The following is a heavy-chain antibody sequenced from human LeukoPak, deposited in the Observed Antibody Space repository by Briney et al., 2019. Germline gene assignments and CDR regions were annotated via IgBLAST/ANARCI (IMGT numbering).Heavy chain of an antibody. CDR2: ISSRSTVI. CDR3: AREAVAGRGFDY. J-gene: IGHJ4*02. V-gene: IGHV3-48*01. CDR1: GFTVSSNY. Sequence: PGGSLRLSCAASGFTVSSNYMSWVRQAPGKGLEWVSYISSRSTVIYYADSLRGRFTISRDNAKNSLYLQVNSLRVEDTALYFCAREAVAGRGFDYWGQGALVTVSS. D-gene: IGHD6-19*01.